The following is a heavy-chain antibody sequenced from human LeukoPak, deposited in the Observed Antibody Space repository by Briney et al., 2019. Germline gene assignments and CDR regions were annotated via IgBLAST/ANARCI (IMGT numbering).Heavy chain of an antibody. CDR2: ISSSGRTI. Sequence: GGSLRLSCVASGFTFSTCEMDWVRQAPGKGLEWVSYISSSGRTIYYADSVKGRFTISRDNAKTSLYLQMNSLRAEDTAVYYCARDSITCSTTSCAFDYWGQGTLVTVSS. J-gene: IGHJ4*02. V-gene: IGHV3-48*03. D-gene: IGHD2-2*01. CDR1: GFTFSTCE. CDR3: ARDSITCSTTSCAFDY.